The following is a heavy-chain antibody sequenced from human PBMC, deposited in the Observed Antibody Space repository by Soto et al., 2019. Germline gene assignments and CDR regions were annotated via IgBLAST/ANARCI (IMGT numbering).Heavy chain of an antibody. J-gene: IGHJ4*02. D-gene: IGHD1-26*01. CDR2: ISSSGRYI. Sequence: PGGSLRLSCAASGFTFDDYAMHWVRQAPGKGLEWVSYISSSGRYIYYADSVKGRFTISRDNAQNSLYLQMNSLRDEDTAVYYCARDRVVGATPLYFDYWGQGTQVTVSS. CDR1: GFTFDDYA. V-gene: IGHV3-48*02. CDR3: ARDRVVGATPLYFDY.